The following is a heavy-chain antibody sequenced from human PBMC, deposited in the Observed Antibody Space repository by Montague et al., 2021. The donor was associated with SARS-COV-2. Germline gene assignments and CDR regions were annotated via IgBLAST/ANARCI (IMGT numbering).Heavy chain of an antibody. CDR2: LSTSGST. J-gene: IGHJ5*01. V-gene: IGHV4-4*07. CDR3: ARDASSANSPANNWFDS. CDR1: GGSITTYY. D-gene: IGHD4/OR15-4a*01. Sequence: SETLSLTCSVSGGSITTYYWSWVRQPAGKGLEWIGRLSTSGSTNYNPFLKSRVTMSLDTSKNQVSLNLSSVTAADTAVYYCARDASSANSPANNWFDSWGQGTLVTVSS.